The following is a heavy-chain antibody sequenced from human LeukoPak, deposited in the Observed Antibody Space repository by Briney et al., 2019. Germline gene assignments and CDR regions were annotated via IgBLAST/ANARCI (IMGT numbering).Heavy chain of an antibody. V-gene: IGHV1-18*01. Sequence: GASLKVSFKASGYTCTSCGISWVRQAPGQGLEWMGWISAYNGNTHYAQKLQGRVTMTTDTSTSTPYMELRSLRSDDTAVDYCARVNLAVAGDYWGQGTLVTVSS. J-gene: IGHJ4*02. CDR2: ISAYNGNT. CDR3: ARVNLAVAGDY. CDR1: GYTCTSCG. D-gene: IGHD6-19*01.